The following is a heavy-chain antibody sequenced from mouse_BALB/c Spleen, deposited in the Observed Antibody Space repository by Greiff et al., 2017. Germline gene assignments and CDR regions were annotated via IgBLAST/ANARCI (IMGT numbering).Heavy chain of an antibody. V-gene: IGHV1-14*01. J-gene: IGHJ4*01. CDR2: INPYNDGT. D-gene: IGHD2-1*01. CDR3: ARSYGNYEYAMDY. Sequence: EVQLQQSGPELVKPGASVKMSCKASGYTFTSYVMHWVKQKPGQGLEWIGYINPYNDGTKYNEKFKGKATLTSDKSSSTAYMELSSLTSEDSAVYYCARSYGNYEYAMDYWGQGTSVTVSS. CDR1: GYTFTSYV.